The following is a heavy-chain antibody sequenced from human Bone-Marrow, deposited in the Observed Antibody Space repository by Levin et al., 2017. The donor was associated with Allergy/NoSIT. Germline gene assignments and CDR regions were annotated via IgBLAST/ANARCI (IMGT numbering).Heavy chain of an antibody. D-gene: IGHD3-3*01. Sequence: LSLTCAASGFTFSSYGMHWVRQAPGKGLEWVAVISYDGSNKYYADSVKGRFTISRDNSKNTLYLQMNSLRAEDTAVYYCAKDRITIFGVVKYYYGMDVWGQGTTVTVSS. V-gene: IGHV3-30*18. J-gene: IGHJ6*02. CDR1: GFTFSSYG. CDR3: AKDRITIFGVVKYYYGMDV. CDR2: ISYDGSNK.